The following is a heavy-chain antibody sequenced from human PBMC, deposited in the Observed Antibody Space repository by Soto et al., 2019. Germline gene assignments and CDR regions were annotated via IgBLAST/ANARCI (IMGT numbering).Heavy chain of an antibody. J-gene: IGHJ6*02. CDR3: AKDRSVYCTGARCERRDYFYYYGMDV. V-gene: IGHV3-9*01. Sequence: LRLSCAASGFTFDDYAMHWVRQAPGRGLEWVSGLSWNSGSVDCADSVKGRFTISRDNAKNSLYLQMNSLRAEDTALYYCAKDRSVYCTGARCERRDYFYYYGMDVWGQGTTVTVSS. CDR1: GFTFDDYA. D-gene: IGHD2-8*02. CDR2: LSWNSGSV.